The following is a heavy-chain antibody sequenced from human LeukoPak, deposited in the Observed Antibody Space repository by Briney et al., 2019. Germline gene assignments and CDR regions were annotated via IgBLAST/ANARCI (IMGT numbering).Heavy chain of an antibody. D-gene: IGHD1-26*01. CDR1: GFTFSSYG. CDR3: ARGSRYSGSSGLAGYYYYYGMDV. J-gene: IGHJ6*02. Sequence: PGGSLRLSCAASGFTFSSYGMRWVRQAPGKGMEWVAVIWYDGSNKYYADSVKGRFTISRDNSKNTLYLQMNSLRAEDTAVYYCARGSRYSGSSGLAGYYYYYGMDVWGQGTTVTVSS. V-gene: IGHV3-33*01. CDR2: IWYDGSNK.